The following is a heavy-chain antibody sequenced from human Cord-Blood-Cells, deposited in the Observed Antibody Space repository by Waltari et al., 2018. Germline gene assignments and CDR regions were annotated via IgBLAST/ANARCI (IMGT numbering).Heavy chain of an antibody. CDR3: ARDAYSSSSFDY. J-gene: IGHJ4*02. D-gene: IGHD6-6*01. Sequence: QVQLVESGGGVVQPGRSLRLSCAASGFPFSSYARPWVRQAPGKGLEWVAVISYDGSNKYYADSVKGRFTISRDNSKNTLYLQMNSLRAEDTAVYYCARDAYSSSSFDYWGQGTLVTVSS. CDR1: GFPFSSYA. CDR2: ISYDGSNK. V-gene: IGHV3-30-3*01.